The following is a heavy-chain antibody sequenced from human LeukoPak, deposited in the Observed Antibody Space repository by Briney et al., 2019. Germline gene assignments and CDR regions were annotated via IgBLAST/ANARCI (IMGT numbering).Heavy chain of an antibody. D-gene: IGHD2-2*01. Sequence: ASVKVSCRASGYTFTNYGVNWVRQAPGQGLEWMGWINTNTRNPTYAQGFTGRFVLSLDTPLSTAYLQISSLKAEDTAVYYCARDKYQLPYEIDYWGQGTLVTVSS. V-gene: IGHV7-4-1*02. CDR3: ARDKYQLPYEIDY. J-gene: IGHJ4*02. CDR2: INTNTRNP. CDR1: GYTFTNYG.